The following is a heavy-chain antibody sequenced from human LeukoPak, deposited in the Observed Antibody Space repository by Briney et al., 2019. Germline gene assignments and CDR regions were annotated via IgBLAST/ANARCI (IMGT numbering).Heavy chain of an antibody. CDR1: GGSISSYY. J-gene: IGHJ2*01. Sequence: SETLSLTCTVSGGSISSYYWSWIRQSPGKGLEWIGYIYYSGNTNYNPSLKSRVTMTVDPSKNQFSLKLSSVTASDTAVYYCARTGTVRVVVGAIWYFDLWGRGTLVTVSS. V-gene: IGHV4-59*08. CDR2: IYYSGNT. D-gene: IGHD2-15*01. CDR3: ARTGTVRVVVGAIWYFDL.